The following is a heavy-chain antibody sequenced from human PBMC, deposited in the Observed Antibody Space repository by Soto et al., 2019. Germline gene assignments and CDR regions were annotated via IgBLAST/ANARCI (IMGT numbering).Heavy chain of an antibody. J-gene: IGHJ4*02. CDR2: IYYSGST. CDR1: GGSISSSSYY. Sequence: SETLSLTCTVSGGSISSSSYYWGWIRQPPGKGLEWIGSIYYSGSTYYNPSLKSRVTISVDTSKNQFSLKLSSVTAADTAVYYCARLHYDILTGYPLPGYWGQGTLVTVSS. V-gene: IGHV4-39*01. CDR3: ARLHYDILTGYPLPGY. D-gene: IGHD3-9*01.